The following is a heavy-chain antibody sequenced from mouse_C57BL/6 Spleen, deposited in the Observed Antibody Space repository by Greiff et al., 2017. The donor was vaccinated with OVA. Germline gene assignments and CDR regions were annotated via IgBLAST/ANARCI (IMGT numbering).Heavy chain of an antibody. CDR2: ISYDGSN. V-gene: IGHV3-6*01. CDR1: GYSITSGYY. D-gene: IGHD1-1*01. CDR3: ARSSSPYWYFDV. J-gene: IGHJ1*03. Sequence: VQLQQSGPGLVKPSQSLSLTCSVTGYSITSGYYWNWIRQFPGNKLEWMGYISYDGSNNYNPSLKNRISITRDTSKNQFFLKLNSVTTEDTATYYCARSSSPYWYFDVWGTGTTVTVSS.